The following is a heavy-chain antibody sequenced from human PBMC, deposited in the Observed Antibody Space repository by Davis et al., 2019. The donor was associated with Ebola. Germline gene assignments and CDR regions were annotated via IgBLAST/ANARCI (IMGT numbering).Heavy chain of an antibody. CDR2: IIPILGIA. CDR1: GGTFSSYA. J-gene: IGHJ6*02. D-gene: IGHD6-6*01. CDR3: ASRQLGLNYGMDV. V-gene: IGHV1-69*10. Sequence: SVQVSCKASGGTFSSYATSWVRQAPGQGLEWSGRIIPILGIANYAQKFQGRVTITADKSTSTAYMELSSLRSEDTAVYYCASRQLGLNYGMDVWGQRTTVTVSS.